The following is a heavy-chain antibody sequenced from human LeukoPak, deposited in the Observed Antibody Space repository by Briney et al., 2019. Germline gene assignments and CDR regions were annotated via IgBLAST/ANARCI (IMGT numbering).Heavy chain of an antibody. Sequence: RTGGSLRLSCVGSGFTFSSYTMNWVRQAPGKRLEWVSSISSSSSFKQYADSAKGRFTISRDNAKNSLYLQMSGLRGEDTAVYYCARDLGSGDYLRKYFDLWGRGTLVAVSS. J-gene: IGHJ2*01. CDR1: GFTFSSYT. V-gene: IGHV3-21*06. CDR3: ARDLGSGDYLRKYFDL. D-gene: IGHD4-17*01. CDR2: ISSSSSFK.